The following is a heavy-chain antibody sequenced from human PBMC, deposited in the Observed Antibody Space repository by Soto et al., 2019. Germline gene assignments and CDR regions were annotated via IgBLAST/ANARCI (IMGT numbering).Heavy chain of an antibody. Sequence: PGGSLSLSFAASGFTFSNAWMSWVRQAPGKGLEWVGRINSKTDGGTTDYAAPVKGRFTISRDDSKNMLYLQMNRLKTEDTAVYYCTTDAPINMNWGQGTLVTVSS. CDR2: INSKTDGGTT. J-gene: IGHJ4*02. CDR3: TTDAPINMN. D-gene: IGHD3-16*01. CDR1: GFTFSNAW. V-gene: IGHV3-15*01.